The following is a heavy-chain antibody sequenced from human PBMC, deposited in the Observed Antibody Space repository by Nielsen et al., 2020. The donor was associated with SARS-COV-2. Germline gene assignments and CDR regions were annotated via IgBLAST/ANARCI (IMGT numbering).Heavy chain of an antibody. CDR2: VSSDGTKT. Sequence: GGSLRLSCAASGFTLSRYWMNWVRQVPGKGLAWVSRVSSDGTKTTYADSVQGRFTISRDNTENTLYLQMNSLRADDTAVYYCVRVRDDDYYYDTGPFDYWGQGTLVTVSS. CDR1: GFTLSRYW. CDR3: VRVRDDDYYYDTGPFDY. D-gene: IGHD3-22*01. J-gene: IGHJ4*02. V-gene: IGHV3-74*01.